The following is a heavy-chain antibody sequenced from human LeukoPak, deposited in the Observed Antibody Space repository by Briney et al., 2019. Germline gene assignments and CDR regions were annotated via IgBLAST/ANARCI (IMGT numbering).Heavy chain of an antibody. J-gene: IGHJ4*02. CDR2: IIPIFGTA. D-gene: IGHD4-17*01. V-gene: IGHV1-69*05. Sequence: SVKVSCKASGGTFSSYAISWVRQAPGQGLEWMGGIIPIFGTANYAQKLQGRVTMTTDTSASTAYMELRSLRSDDTAVYFCARDNGDSPYYFDYWGQGTLVTVSS. CDR3: ARDNGDSPYYFDY. CDR1: GGTFSSYA.